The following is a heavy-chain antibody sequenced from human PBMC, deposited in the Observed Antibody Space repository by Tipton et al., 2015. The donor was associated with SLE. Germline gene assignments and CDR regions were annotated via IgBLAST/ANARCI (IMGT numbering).Heavy chain of an antibody. V-gene: IGHV3-66*01. CDR3: ARGWSSSWYPPFDS. Sequence: GSLRLSCAASGFLVSNNYMTWVRHAPGKGLEWISVIFSDGTTYYADSVKGRFIISRDNVKNMVYLQMNSLRAEDTAVYYCARGWSSSWYPPFDSWGQGTLVNVSS. CDR1: GFLVSNNY. CDR2: IFSDGTT. J-gene: IGHJ4*02. D-gene: IGHD6-13*01.